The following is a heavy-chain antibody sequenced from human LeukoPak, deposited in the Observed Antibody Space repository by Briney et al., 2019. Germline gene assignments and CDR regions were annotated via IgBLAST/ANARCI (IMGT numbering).Heavy chain of an antibody. D-gene: IGHD3-10*01. CDR2: INHSGST. CDR3: ASSKGGYYGSGSYGPNWFDP. CDR1: GGSFSGYY. J-gene: IGHJ5*02. V-gene: IGHV4-34*01. Sequence: SETLSLTCAVYGGSFSGYYWSWIRQPPGKGLEWIGEINHSGSTNYNPSLKSRVTTSVDTSKNQFSLKLSSVTAADTAVYYCASSKGGYYGSGSYGPNWFDPWGQGTLVTISS.